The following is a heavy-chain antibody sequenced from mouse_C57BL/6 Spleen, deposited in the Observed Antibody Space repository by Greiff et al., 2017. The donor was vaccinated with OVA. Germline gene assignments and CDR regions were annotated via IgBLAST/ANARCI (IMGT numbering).Heavy chain of an antibody. J-gene: IGHJ3*01. D-gene: IGHD3-3*01. CDR1: GFTFTSYW. CDR2: IHPNSGST. Sequence: QVQLQQPGAELVKPGASVKLSCKASGFTFTSYWMHWVKQRPGQGLEWIGMIHPNSGSTNYNEKFKSKATLTVDKSSSTAYMQLSSLTSEDSAVYYGARDGDGGVAYWGQGTLVTVSA. CDR3: ARDGDGGVAY. V-gene: IGHV1-64*01.